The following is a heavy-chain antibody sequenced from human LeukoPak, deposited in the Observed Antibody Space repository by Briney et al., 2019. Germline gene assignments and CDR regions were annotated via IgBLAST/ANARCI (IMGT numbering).Heavy chain of an antibody. J-gene: IGHJ4*02. V-gene: IGHV3-23*01. Sequence: GGSLRLSCAASGFTFSSYAMSWVRQAPGKGLEWVSAISGSGGSTYYADSVKGRFTISRDNSKNTLYLQMNSLRAEDTAVYYCAKVLDGYNYSSYFDYWGQGTLVTVSS. CDR3: AKVLDGYNYSSYFDY. D-gene: IGHD5-24*01. CDR2: ISGSGGST. CDR1: GFTFSSYA.